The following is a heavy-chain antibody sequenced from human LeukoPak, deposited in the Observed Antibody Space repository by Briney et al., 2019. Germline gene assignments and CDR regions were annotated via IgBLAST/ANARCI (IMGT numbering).Heavy chain of an antibody. CDR3: ARGSYYYDSSGYWYYFDY. V-gene: IGHV4-4*02. D-gene: IGHD3-22*01. CDR1: GDSITSSNW. J-gene: IGHJ4*02. CDR2: IYHSGDTTFT. Sequence: SETLSLTCAVSGDSITSSNWWSWVRQPPGKGLEWIGEIYHSGDTTFTNFNPSLKSRVTISVDKSRNQFSLKLSSVTAADTAVYYCARGSYYYDSSGYWYYFDYWGQGTLVTVSS.